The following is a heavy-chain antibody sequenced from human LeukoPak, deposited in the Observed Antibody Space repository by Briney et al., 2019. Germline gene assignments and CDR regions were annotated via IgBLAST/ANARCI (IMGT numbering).Heavy chain of an antibody. Sequence: PGGSLSLPGAASGFTVSSNYMSWVRQAPGKGLEWVSVIYSGGSTDYADSVKGRFTISRDNSKNTVYLQMSSLRAEDTAVYYCARYVVRGALDYWGQGSLVIVSS. CDR3: ARYVVRGALDY. CDR2: IYSGGST. J-gene: IGHJ4*02. D-gene: IGHD3-10*01. CDR1: GFTVSSNY. V-gene: IGHV3-53*01.